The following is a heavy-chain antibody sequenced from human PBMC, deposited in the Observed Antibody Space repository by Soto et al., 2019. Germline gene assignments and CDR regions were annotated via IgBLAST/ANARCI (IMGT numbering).Heavy chain of an antibody. CDR1: GGSFSGYY. CDR2: INHSGST. V-gene: IGHV4-34*01. CDR3: ARARGLGATTNQY. Sequence: QVQLQQWGAGLLKPSETLSLTCAVYGGSFSGYYWSWIHQPPGKGREWFGEINHSGSTNYNPSIKSRVTLAVDTSKNQFSLKLSSVTAADTAVYYCARARGLGATTNQYWGQGTLVTVSS. D-gene: IGHD1-26*01. J-gene: IGHJ4*02.